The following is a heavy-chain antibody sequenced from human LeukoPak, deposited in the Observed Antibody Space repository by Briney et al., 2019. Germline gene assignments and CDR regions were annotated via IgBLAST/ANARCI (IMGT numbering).Heavy chain of an antibody. V-gene: IGHV3-23*01. Sequence: GGSLRLFCAASGFTFSSYAMSWVRQAPGKGLEWVSAISGSGGSTYYADSVKGRFTISRDNSKNTLYLQMNSLRAEDTAVYYCAKGLWFGELLSIFDYWGQGTLVTVSS. CDR1: GFTFSSYA. D-gene: IGHD3-10*01. J-gene: IGHJ4*02. CDR2: ISGSGGST. CDR3: AKGLWFGELLSIFDY.